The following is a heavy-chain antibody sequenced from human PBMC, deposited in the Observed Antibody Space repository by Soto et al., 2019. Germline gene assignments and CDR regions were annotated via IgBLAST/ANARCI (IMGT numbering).Heavy chain of an antibody. CDR2: IIPILGIA. D-gene: IGHD3-22*01. Sequence: SVKVSCKASGGTFSSYTISWVRQAPGQGLEWMGRIIPILGIANYAQKFQGRVTITADKSTSTAYMELSSLRSEDTAVYYCASFSYYDSSGYYYFFDYWGQGTLVTVSS. CDR3: ASFSYYDSSGYYYFFDY. J-gene: IGHJ4*02. CDR1: GGTFSSYT. V-gene: IGHV1-69*02.